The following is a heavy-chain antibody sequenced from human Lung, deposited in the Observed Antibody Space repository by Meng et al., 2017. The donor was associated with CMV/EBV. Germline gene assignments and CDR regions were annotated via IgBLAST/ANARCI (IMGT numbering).Heavy chain of an antibody. CDR3: ARGGSSWGGKYYYYGMDV. Sequence: ESXKISXAASGFTFSSYWMHWVRQAPGKGLVWVSRINSDGSSTSYADSVEGRFTISRDNAKNTLYLQMNSLRAEDTAVYYCARGGSSWGGKYYYYGMDVWGQGTTVTVSS. CDR1: GFTFSSYW. J-gene: IGHJ6*02. D-gene: IGHD6-13*01. V-gene: IGHV3-74*01. CDR2: INSDGSST.